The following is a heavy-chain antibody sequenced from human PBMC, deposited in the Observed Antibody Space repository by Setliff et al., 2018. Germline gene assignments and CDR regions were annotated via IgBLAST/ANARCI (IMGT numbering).Heavy chain of an antibody. CDR3: AKVLDTTGYYYFDF. J-gene: IGHJ4*02. CDR1: GYTFSSYA. V-gene: IGHV3-30*18. D-gene: IGHD3-22*01. CDR2: ISWDGTKT. Sequence: SCVASGYTFSSYAIHWVRQAPGKGLEWVALISWDGTKTSYADSVRGRFTISRDGSKSTFYLDMSGLRSEGTAVYYCAKVLDTTGYYYFDFWGQGTLVTVSS.